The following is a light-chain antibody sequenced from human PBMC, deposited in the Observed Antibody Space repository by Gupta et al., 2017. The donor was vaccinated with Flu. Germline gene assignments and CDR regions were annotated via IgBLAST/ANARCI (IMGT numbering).Light chain of an antibody. CDR1: QSVRSN. J-gene: IGKJ4*01. CDR3: QQYNSWPLT. Sequence: EIVMTQSPVTLSVSPGERATLSCRASQSVRSNLAWYQQKPGQAPRLLIYGASIRATGIPASFSGSGSVTEFTLTISSLQSEDFAVYYCQQYNSWPLTFGGGTKVDIK. CDR2: GAS. V-gene: IGKV3-15*01.